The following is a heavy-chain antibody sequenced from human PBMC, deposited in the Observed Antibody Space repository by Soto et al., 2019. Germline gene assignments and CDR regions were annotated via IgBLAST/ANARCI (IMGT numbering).Heavy chain of an antibody. V-gene: IGHV3-48*01. CDR3: ARERGNTVTRHDAFDI. Sequence: EVQLVESGGGLVQPGGSLRLSCAASGFTFSSYSMNWVRQAPGKGLEWVSYISSSSSTIYYADSVKGRFTISRDNAKNSLYLQMNSLRAEDTAVYYCARERGNTVTRHDAFDIWGQGTMVTVSS. J-gene: IGHJ3*02. CDR2: ISSSSSTI. D-gene: IGHD4-17*01. CDR1: GFTFSSYS.